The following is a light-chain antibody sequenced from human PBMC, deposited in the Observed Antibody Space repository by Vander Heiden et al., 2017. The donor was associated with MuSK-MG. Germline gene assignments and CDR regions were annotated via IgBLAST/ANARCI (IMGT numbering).Light chain of an antibody. CDR1: QSISSY. V-gene: IGKV1-39*01. J-gene: IGKJ2*01. CDR2: AAS. Sequence: DIQMTQSPSSLSASVGDRVTITCRASQSISSYLNWYQQKPGKAPKLLIYAASSVQRGVPSRFSGSGSGTDFTLTISSLQPEDFATYYCQQSDSTPLTFGQGTKLEIK. CDR3: QQSDSTPLT.